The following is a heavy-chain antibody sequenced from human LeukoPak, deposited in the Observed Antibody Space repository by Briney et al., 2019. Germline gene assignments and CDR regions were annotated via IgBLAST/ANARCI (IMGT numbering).Heavy chain of an antibody. CDR1: GFTFSSYG. D-gene: IGHD1-26*01. CDR2: IRYDGSNK. CDR3: AKDRWELLLGDYFDY. Sequence: PGGSLRLSCAASGFTFSSYGMQWVRRAPGKALEWVACIRYDGSNKYYADSVKGRFTISRDNSKNALYLQMNSLRAEDTAVYYCAKDRWELLLGDYFDYWGQGTVVTVSS. J-gene: IGHJ4*02. V-gene: IGHV3-30*02.